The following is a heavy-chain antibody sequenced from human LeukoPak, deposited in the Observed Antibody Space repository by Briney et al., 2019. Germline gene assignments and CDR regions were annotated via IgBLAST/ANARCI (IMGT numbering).Heavy chain of an antibody. CDR2: IYYSGTT. D-gene: IGHD3-10*01. J-gene: IGHJ6*03. CDR3: ARMLLGVILGPNYYASHMDV. Sequence: SETLSLTCTVSRGSINSHTYYWGWIRQTRGKALGWLGYIYYSGTTYYNASLKSRVTIYVDSSKNKFSLSLTSVTTADTAVYYCARMLLGVILGPNYYASHMDVWGKGTTVTVSS. CDR1: RGSINSHTYY. V-gene: IGHV4-39*01.